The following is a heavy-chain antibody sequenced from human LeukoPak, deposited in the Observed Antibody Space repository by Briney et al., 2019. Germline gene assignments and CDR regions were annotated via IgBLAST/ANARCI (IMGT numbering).Heavy chain of an antibody. CDR3: AKDFLFRSGQWLAPIDH. Sequence: PGGSLRLSCAASGFTFSTYWMSWVRQAPGKGLEWVANIKQDGSEKYYVDSVKGRFTISRDNAKNSLYLQMNSLRAEDTALYYCAKDFLFRSGQWLAPIDHWGQGTLVTVSS. V-gene: IGHV3-7*03. D-gene: IGHD6-19*01. CDR1: GFTFSTYW. J-gene: IGHJ4*02. CDR2: IKQDGSEK.